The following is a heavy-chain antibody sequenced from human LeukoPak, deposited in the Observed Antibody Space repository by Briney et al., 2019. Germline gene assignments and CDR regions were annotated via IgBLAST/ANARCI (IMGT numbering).Heavy chain of an antibody. J-gene: IGHJ3*02. V-gene: IGHV4-39*01. CDR3: ARSHIVAVTGFAFDI. Sequence: PSETLSLTCTVSGGSISSSSYYWGWIRQPPGKGLEWIGSIYYSGSTYYNPSLKSRVTITVDTSMNQFSLKLSSVTAADTTVYYCARSHIVAVTGFAFDIWGQGTLVTVSS. D-gene: IGHD2-21*02. CDR2: IYYSGST. CDR1: GGSISSSSYY.